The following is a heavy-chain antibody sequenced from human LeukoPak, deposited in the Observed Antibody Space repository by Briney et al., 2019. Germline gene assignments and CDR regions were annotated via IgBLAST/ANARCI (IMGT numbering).Heavy chain of an antibody. CDR3: AGSEWGV. CDR1: GGSFSGYY. Sequence: SETLSLTCAVYGGSFSGYYWSWIRQPPGKGLEWIGEINHSGGTNYNPSLKSRVTISVDTSKNQFSLKLSSVTAADTAVYYCAGSEWGVWGQGTLVTVSS. J-gene: IGHJ4*02. CDR2: INHSGGT. V-gene: IGHV4-34*01. D-gene: IGHD1-26*01.